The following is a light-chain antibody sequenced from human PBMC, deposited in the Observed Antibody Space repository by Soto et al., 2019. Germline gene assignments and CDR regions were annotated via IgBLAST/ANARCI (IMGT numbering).Light chain of an antibody. CDR3: MQALQTPYT. CDR2: WGS. Sequence: DIVMTQSPLSMPVTPGEPASISCRSSQSLLHSNGYNYLDWYLQKPGQSPQLLIYWGSNRASGVPDRFSGSGSGTDFTLTISRVEAEDVGVYYCMQALQTPYTFGQGTKLEIK. CDR1: QSLLHSNGYNY. V-gene: IGKV2-28*01. J-gene: IGKJ2*01.